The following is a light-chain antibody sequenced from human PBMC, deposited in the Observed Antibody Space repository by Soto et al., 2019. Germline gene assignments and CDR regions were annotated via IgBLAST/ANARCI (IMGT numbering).Light chain of an antibody. J-gene: IGLJ1*01. CDR3: NSYTSSGTHV. CDR2: DVS. CDR1: SSEVGGYNY. V-gene: IGLV2-14*03. Sequence: QSVLTQPASVSGSPGQSITISCTGTSSEVGGYNYVSWYQQHPGKAPKLIISDVSNRPSGVSNRFSGSKSGNTASLTISGLQAEDEADYYCNSYTSSGTHVFGTGTKVTVL.